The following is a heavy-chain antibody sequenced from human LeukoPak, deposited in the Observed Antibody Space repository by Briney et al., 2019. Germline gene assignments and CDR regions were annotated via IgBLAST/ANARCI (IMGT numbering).Heavy chain of an antibody. V-gene: IGHV1-69*13. J-gene: IGHJ4*02. CDR2: IIPSFGTA. D-gene: IGHD6-19*01. CDR1: GGTFSSYA. Sequence: GASVKVSCKASGGTFSSYAISWVRQAPGQGLEWMGGIIPSFGTANYAQKFQGRVTITADESTSTAYMELSSLRSEDTAVYYCAREGAVAGTGGYWGQGTLVSVSS. CDR3: AREGAVAGTGGY.